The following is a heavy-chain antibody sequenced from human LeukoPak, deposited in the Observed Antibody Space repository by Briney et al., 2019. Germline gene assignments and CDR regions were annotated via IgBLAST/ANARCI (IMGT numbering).Heavy chain of an antibody. J-gene: IGHJ5*02. D-gene: IGHD3-9*01. V-gene: IGHV4-4*07. CDR2: IYTSGST. CDR1: GGSISSYY. CDR3: AREQRSYYDILTGLRNWFDP. Sequence: SETLSLTCTVSGGSISSYYWSWIRQPAGKGLEWIGRIYTSGSTNYNPSLKSRVTMSVDTSKNQFSLKLSSVTAADTAVYYCAREQRSYYDILTGLRNWFDPWGQGTLVTVS.